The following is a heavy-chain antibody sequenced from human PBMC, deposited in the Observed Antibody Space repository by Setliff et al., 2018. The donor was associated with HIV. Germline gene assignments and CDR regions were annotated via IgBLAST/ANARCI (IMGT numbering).Heavy chain of an antibody. Sequence: SETLSLTCAVSGYSIRSGYYWGWIGQPPGKGLEWIGNIYHSGNTFHNPSLKSRVTISVHTSKNQFSLKLSSVTAADTAVYYCARRRSMPNNAFDIWGQGTMVTVSS. V-gene: IGHV4-38-2*01. CDR2: IYHSGNT. J-gene: IGHJ3*02. D-gene: IGHD2-2*01. CDR1: GYSIRSGYY. CDR3: ARRRSMPNNAFDI.